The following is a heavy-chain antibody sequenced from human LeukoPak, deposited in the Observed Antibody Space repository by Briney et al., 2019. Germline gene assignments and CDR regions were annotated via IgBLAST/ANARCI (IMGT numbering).Heavy chain of an antibody. Sequence: SAISGSGGTTYYADSVKGRFTISRDNSKNTLYLQMNSLRAEDTAVYYCAKVVDFQGYFDYWGQGTLVTVSS. CDR2: ISGSGGTT. CDR3: AKVVDFQGYFDY. D-gene: IGHD3-3*01. V-gene: IGHV3-23*01. J-gene: IGHJ4*02.